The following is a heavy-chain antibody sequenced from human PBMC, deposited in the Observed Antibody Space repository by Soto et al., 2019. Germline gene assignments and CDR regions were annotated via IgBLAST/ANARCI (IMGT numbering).Heavy chain of an antibody. CDR3: ARRGAPAGKTIFDY. D-gene: IGHD6-13*01. Sequence: GSLRLSCAASGFTFNTYWMHWVRQAPGKGLEWVSRISTDGTTTGYADSVMGRFTISRDNAKNTVFLQMNSLRAEDTAVYYCARRGAPAGKTIFDYWGQGTLVTVSS. CDR1: GFTFNTYW. CDR2: ISTDGTTT. J-gene: IGHJ4*02. V-gene: IGHV3-74*01.